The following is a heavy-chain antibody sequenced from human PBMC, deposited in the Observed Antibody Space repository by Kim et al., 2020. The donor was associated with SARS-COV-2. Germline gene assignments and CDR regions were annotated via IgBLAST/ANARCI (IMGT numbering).Heavy chain of an antibody. CDR3: ARVLVGDYRLVHFDY. V-gene: IGHV3-7*03. CDR1: GFTFSSYW. D-gene: IGHD4-17*01. Sequence: GGSLRLSCAASGFTFSSYWMSWVRQAPGKGLKWVANIKQDGSEKYYVDSVKGRFTISRDNAKNSLYLQMNSLRAEDTAVYYCARVLVGDYRLVHFDYWGQGTLVTVSS. CDR2: IKQDGSEK. J-gene: IGHJ4*02.